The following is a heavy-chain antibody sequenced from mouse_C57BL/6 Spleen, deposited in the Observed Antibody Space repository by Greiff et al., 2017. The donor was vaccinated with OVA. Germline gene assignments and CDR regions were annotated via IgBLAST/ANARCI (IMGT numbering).Heavy chain of an antibody. CDR3: ARNYDYDGGYFDV. J-gene: IGHJ1*03. CDR2: IDPSDSYT. D-gene: IGHD2-4*01. V-gene: IGHV1-50*01. Sequence: VQLQQPGAELVKPGASVKLSCKASGYTFTSYWMQWVKQRPGQGLEWIGEIDPSDSYTNYNQKFKGKATLTVDTSSSTAYMQLSSLTSEDSAVYYCARNYDYDGGYFDVWGTGTTVTVSS. CDR1: GYTFTSYW.